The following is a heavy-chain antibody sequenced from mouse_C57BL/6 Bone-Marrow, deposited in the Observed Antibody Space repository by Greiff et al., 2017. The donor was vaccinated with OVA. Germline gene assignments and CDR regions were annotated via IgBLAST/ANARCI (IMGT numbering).Heavy chain of an antibody. CDR1: GYTFTSYW. CDR2: IHPNSGST. Sequence: QLQQPGAELVKPGASVKLSCKASGYTFTSYWMHWVKQRPGQGLEWIGMIHPNSGSTNYNEKFKSKATLTVDKSSSTAYMQLSSLTSEDSAVYYCARYHYGSSYGYWGQGTTLTVSS. J-gene: IGHJ2*01. CDR3: ARYHYGSSYGY. V-gene: IGHV1-64*01. D-gene: IGHD1-1*01.